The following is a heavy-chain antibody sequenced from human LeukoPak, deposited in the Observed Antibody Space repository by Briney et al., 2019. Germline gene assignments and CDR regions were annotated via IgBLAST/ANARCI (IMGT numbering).Heavy chain of an antibody. J-gene: IGHJ4*02. V-gene: IGHV3-21*01. CDR2: ISSSSRFI. CDR3: AREGKYSTPCYY. Sequence: GGSLRLSCAASGISFSNYSMNWVRQAPGKGLEWVSLISSSSRFIYYGDSVKGRFTISRDNAKNSLYLQMNSLRAEDTAVYYCAREGKYSTPCYYWGQGTLVTVSS. D-gene: IGHD6-6*01. CDR1: GISFSNYS.